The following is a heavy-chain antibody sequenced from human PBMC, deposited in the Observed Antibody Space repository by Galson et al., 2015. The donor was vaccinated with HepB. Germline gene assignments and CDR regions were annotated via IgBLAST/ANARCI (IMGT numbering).Heavy chain of an antibody. CDR3: ARDFPGAQGNWYFDL. V-gene: IGHV3-74*01. D-gene: IGHD7-27*01. CDR2: INSDGSST. J-gene: IGHJ2*01. Sequence: SLRLSCAASGFTFSSYWMHWVRQAPGKGLVWVSRINSDGSSTSYADSVKGRFTISRDNAKNTLYLQMNSLRAEDTAVYYCARDFPGAQGNWYFDLWGRGTLVTVSS. CDR1: GFTFSSYW.